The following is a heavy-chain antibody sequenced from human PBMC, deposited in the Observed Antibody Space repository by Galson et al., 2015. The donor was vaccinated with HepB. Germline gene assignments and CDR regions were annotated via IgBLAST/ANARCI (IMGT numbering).Heavy chain of an antibody. D-gene: IGHD2-21*01. CDR1: GFTFSSYA. CDR3: AGDRINCGGDCYTQPGDY. CDR2: ISYDGSNK. J-gene: IGHJ4*02. Sequence: SLRLSCAASGFTFSSYAMHWVRQAPGKGLEWVVAISYDGSNKYYADSVKGRFTISRDNSKNTLYLQMNSLRAEDTAVYYCAGDRINCGGDCYTQPGDYWGQGTLVTVSS. V-gene: IGHV3-30-3*01.